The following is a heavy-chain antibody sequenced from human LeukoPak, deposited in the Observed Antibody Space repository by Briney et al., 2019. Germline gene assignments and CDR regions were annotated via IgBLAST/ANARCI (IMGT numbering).Heavy chain of an antibody. Sequence: EPGGSLRLSCAASGFTFSSYSMNWVRQAPGKGLEWVSSISSSSSYIYYADSVKGRFTISRDNAKNSLYLQMNSLRAEDTAVYYCARDVRIAVAGTLWYYYYMDVWGKGTTVTVSS. CDR3: ARDVRIAVAGTLWYYYYMDV. CDR1: GFTFSSYS. CDR2: ISSSSSYI. D-gene: IGHD6-19*01. V-gene: IGHV3-21*01. J-gene: IGHJ6*03.